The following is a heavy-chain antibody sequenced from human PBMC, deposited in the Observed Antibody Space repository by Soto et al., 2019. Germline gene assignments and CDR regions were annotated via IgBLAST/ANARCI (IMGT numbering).Heavy chain of an antibody. J-gene: IGHJ4*02. D-gene: IGHD6-6*01. CDR2: INHSGST. CDR3: ARTSRFDC. Sequence: QVQLQQWGAGLLKPSETLSLTCAVYCGSFSGDYWSWFRQPPGKGLEWIGEINHSGSTNYNPSLKSRVTLSVDTSKNQFSLKLSSVTAADTAVYYCARTSRFDCWGQGTLVTVSS. V-gene: IGHV4-34*01. CDR1: CGSFSGDY.